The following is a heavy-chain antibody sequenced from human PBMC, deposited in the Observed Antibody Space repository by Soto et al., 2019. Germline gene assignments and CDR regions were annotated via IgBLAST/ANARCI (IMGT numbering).Heavy chain of an antibody. CDR3: TRQGEWSIAAAGLIFDY. V-gene: IGHV3-73*01. CDR1: GFTFSGSA. J-gene: IGHJ4*02. CDR2: IRSKANGYAT. Sequence: PGGSLRLSCAASGFTFSGSAMHWVRQASGKGLDWVGRIRSKANGYATAYTASVKGRFTISRDDSKNKAYLQMNSLKTEDTAVYYCTRQGEWSIAAAGLIFDYWGQGTLVTVSS. D-gene: IGHD6-13*01.